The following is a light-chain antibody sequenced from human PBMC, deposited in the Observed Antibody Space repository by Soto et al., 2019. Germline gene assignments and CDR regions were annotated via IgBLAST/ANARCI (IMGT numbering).Light chain of an antibody. Sequence: GDRVTITFRASQSITTWLAWYQQKPGKVPKLLIYAASTLQSGVPSRFSGSGSGTDFTLTISSLQPEDVATYYCQKYNSAPLTFGQGTRLEIK. J-gene: IGKJ5*01. CDR3: QKYNSAPLT. CDR1: QSITTW. CDR2: AAS. V-gene: IGKV1-27*01.